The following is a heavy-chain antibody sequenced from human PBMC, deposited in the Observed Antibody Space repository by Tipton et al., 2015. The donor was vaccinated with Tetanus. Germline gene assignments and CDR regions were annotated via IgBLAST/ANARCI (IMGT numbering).Heavy chain of an antibody. D-gene: IGHD2-21*01. CDR2: ITPIFGTT. CDR3: ARAPSRISRAYDY. Sequence: QLVQSGAEMKQPGSSVKVSCKASGGTFTNYALSWVRQAPGQGLEWVGGITPIFGTTNSAPKFQGRVTITADESTNTAFMELSSLRSEDTAVYYCARAPSRISRAYDYWGQGTQIIVSS. J-gene: IGHJ4*02. CDR1: GGTFTNYA. V-gene: IGHV1-69*01.